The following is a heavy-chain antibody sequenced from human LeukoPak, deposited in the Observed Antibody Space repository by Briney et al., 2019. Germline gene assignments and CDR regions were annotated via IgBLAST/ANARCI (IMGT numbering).Heavy chain of an antibody. CDR3: VSRRCSATACFAASFNCFDY. CDR1: RLSHSSYW. D-gene: IGHD2-2*01. Sequence: PGGTLRHSRTSSRLSHSSYWLTWVRQAPGKGLAWVANIKQDGREKNYVASVKGRFTSSRDDTKNSLYLQMNSLRDEDTAVYHCVSRRCSATACFAASFNCFDYWGQGTLVSVSS. V-gene: IGHV3-7*03. J-gene: IGHJ4*02. CDR2: IKQDGREK.